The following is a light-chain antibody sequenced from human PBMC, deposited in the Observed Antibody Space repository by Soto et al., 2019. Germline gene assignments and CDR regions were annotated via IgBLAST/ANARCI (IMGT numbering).Light chain of an antibody. CDR3: QQHNPYSPYT. Sequence: EIVLTQSPGTLSLSPGERATLSCRASQSVSSSYLAWYQQKPGQAPRLLIYGASSRATGIPDRFSGSGSGTDFTLTISRLEPEDFATYYCQQHNPYSPYTFGQGTRLEIK. CDR2: GAS. V-gene: IGKV3-20*01. CDR1: QSVSSSY. J-gene: IGKJ5*01.